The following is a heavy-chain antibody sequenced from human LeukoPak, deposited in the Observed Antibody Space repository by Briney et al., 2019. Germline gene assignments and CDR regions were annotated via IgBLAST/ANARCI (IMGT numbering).Heavy chain of an antibody. V-gene: IGHV3-30*03. CDR2: ISYDGSNK. D-gene: IGHD3-22*01. CDR1: GFTFSNYG. Sequence: GGSLRLSCTASGFTFSNYGMHWVRQAPGKGLEWVAIISYDGSNKYYADSVKGRFTISRDNSKNTLYLQMNSLRAEDTAVYYCARDPGANYNDGSGYYNAFDIWGQGTLVTVSS. J-gene: IGHJ3*02. CDR3: ARDPGANYNDGSGYYNAFDI.